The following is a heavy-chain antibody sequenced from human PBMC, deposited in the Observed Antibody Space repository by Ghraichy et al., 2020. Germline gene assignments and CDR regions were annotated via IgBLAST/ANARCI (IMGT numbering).Heavy chain of an antibody. V-gene: IGHV3-33*01. CDR2: IWYDGSNK. J-gene: IGHJ6*02. D-gene: IGHD3-22*01. CDR3: SRDRYNDSSGYYHVYYYYYGMDV. Sequence: GGSLRLSCAASGFTFSSYGMHWVRQAPGKGLEWVGVIWYDGSNKYYADSVKGRFTISRDTSKNTLYLQMNSLRAEDTAVYYWSRDRYNDSSGYYHVYYYYYGMDVWGRGTTVTVSS. CDR1: GFTFSSYG.